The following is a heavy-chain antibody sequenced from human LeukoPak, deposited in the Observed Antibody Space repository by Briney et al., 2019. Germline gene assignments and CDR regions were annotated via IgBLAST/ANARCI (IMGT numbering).Heavy chain of an antibody. J-gene: IGHJ3*02. CDR1: GGSFSGYY. V-gene: IGHV4-34*01. CDR2: INHSGST. CDR3: ARGYSFYCSSTSCYEAFDI. D-gene: IGHD2-2*01. Sequence: SETLSLTCAVYGGSFSGYYWSWIRQPPGKGLEWIGEINHSGSTNYNPSLKSRVTISVDTSKNQFSLKLSSVTAADTAVYYCARGYSFYCSSTSCYEAFDIWGQGTMVTVSS.